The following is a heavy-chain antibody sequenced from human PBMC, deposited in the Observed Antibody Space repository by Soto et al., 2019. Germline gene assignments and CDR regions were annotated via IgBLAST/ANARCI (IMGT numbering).Heavy chain of an antibody. V-gene: IGHV1-18*01. Sequence: ASVKVSCKTSGYTFTNYGISWVRQAPGQGLEWMGWISAHTGNTNYAQKFQGRVTMTTDTSTSTAYMELRSLRSDDTAVYYCARVLGYNSSWWRHTAFDIWGQGAMVTVSS. D-gene: IGHD6-13*01. CDR3: ARVLGYNSSWWRHTAFDI. CDR2: ISAHTGNT. J-gene: IGHJ3*02. CDR1: GYTFTNYG.